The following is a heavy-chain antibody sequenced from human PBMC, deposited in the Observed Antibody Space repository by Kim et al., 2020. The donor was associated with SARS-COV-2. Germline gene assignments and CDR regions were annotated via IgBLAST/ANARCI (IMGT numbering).Heavy chain of an antibody. CDR2: IGVHNGDT. J-gene: IGHJ3*01. D-gene: IGHD3-22*01. CDR3: ARDQWPYDSTGVLPFTS. V-gene: IGHV1-18*01. Sequence: ASVKVSCKTSGYSFTAYGIGWVRQAPGQGLEWLGWIGVHNGDTNYAHKFQGRLTMTTDTSTSTAYMELRGLRSDDTAIYYCARDQWPYDSTGVLPFTSWGQGTQVIVSA. CDR1: GYSFTAYG.